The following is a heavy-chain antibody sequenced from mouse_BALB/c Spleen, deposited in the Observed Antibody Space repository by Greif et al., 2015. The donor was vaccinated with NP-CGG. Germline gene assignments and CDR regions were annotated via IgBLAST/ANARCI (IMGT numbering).Heavy chain of an antibody. CDR1: GFNIKDYY. Sequence: EVQVVESGAELVRPGALVKLSCKASGFNIKDYYMHWVKQRPEQGLEWIGWIDPENGNTIYDPKFQGKASITADTSSNTAYRQLSSLTSEDTAVYYCARGAYGNHPYYAMDYWGQGTSVTVSS. CDR3: ARGAYGNHPYYAMDY. D-gene: IGHD2-1*01. CDR2: IDPENGNT. J-gene: IGHJ4*01. V-gene: IGHV14-1*02.